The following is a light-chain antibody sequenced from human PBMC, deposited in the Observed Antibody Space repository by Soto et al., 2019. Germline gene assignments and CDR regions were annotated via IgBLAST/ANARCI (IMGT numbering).Light chain of an antibody. CDR2: AAY. Sequence: DIQMTPSQSSLSASVGDRVTITCRASQGISNYLAWYQQQPGKVPKLLIYAAYTLQSGVPSRFSGSGAGTDFTLTISSLQPEDVATYYCHKYNSVPLTFGGVTKVEIK. CDR3: HKYNSVPLT. J-gene: IGKJ4*01. CDR1: QGISNY. V-gene: IGKV1-27*01.